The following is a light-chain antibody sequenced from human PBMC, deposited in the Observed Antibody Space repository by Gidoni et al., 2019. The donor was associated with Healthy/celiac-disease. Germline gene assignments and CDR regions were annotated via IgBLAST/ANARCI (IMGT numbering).Light chain of an antibody. CDR2: GAS. Sequence: EIFIPHSPATLSVSPGERATLSCRASQSVSSNLAWYQQKPGQAPRLLIYGASTRATGIPARFSGSGYGTEFTLTISSLQSEEFAVYYCQQYNNWPTLTFGGGTKVEIK. J-gene: IGKJ4*01. CDR3: QQYNNWPTLT. V-gene: IGKV3-15*01. CDR1: QSVSSN.